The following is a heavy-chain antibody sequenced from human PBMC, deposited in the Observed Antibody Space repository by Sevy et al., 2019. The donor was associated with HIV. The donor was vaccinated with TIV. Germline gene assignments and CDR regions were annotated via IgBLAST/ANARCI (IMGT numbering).Heavy chain of an antibody. Sequence: SETLSLTCTVSGGSINSGNYYWHWIRQPPGKGLEWIGSISYTWNSYYNPSRMVAVTISADTSNNLFSLRLASVTAADSAVYYCARDVTEYTSSSVWFDPWGQGTLVTVSS. CDR1: GGSINSGNYY. V-gene: IGHV4-30-4*01. J-gene: IGHJ5*02. CDR3: ARDVTEYTSSSVWFDP. CDR2: ISYTWNS. D-gene: IGHD6-6*01.